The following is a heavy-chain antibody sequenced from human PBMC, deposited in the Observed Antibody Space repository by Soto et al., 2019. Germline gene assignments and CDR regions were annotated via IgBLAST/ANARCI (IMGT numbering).Heavy chain of an antibody. V-gene: IGHV1-3*01. CDR1: GYTFTSYV. Sequence: GASLQVSCKASGYTFTSYVLHWVRQAPGQGLEWMGWINAGNGNTKYSQNFQGRVTITRDTSASTVYMELSSLRSEDTAEYYCARAREYYYYYMDVWGKGTTVTVSS. J-gene: IGHJ6*03. D-gene: IGHD1-26*01. CDR3: ARAREYYYYYMDV. CDR2: INAGNGNT.